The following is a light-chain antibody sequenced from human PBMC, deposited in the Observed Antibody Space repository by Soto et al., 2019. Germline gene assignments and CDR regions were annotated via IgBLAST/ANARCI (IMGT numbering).Light chain of an antibody. CDR2: KAS. CDR1: QSISSW. V-gene: IGKV1-5*03. J-gene: IGKJ1*01. CDR3: QQFDTSPST. Sequence: DIQMTQSPSTLSASVGDRVTITCRASQSISSWLAWYQQKPGKAPKLLIYKASSLESGVPSRFSGSGSGTEFTLTISSLQSDDSATYYCQQFDTSPSTFGQGTKVESK.